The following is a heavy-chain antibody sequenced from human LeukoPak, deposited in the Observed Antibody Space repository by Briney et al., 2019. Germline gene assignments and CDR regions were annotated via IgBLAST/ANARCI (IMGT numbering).Heavy chain of an antibody. Sequence: KYSQTLSLTCVISGDSVSSNVVAWNWVRQSPSRGLEWLGRTYYGSKWSNDYALSVKSRITINPDTSKNQFSLQLNSVTPEDTAVYYCTRGRNSAFDYWGQGTLVTVSS. V-gene: IGHV6-1*01. CDR3: TRGRNSAFDY. D-gene: IGHD1-14*01. CDR1: GDSVSSNVVA. J-gene: IGHJ4*02. CDR2: TYYGSKWSN.